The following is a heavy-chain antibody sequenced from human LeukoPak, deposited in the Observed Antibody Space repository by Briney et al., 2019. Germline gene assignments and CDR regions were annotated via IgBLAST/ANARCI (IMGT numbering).Heavy chain of an antibody. CDR2: IIPIFGTA. J-gene: IGHJ5*02. D-gene: IGHD3-22*01. CDR3: ARVPTRGYYYDSSGYYYVS. CDR1: GGTFSSYA. Sequence: ASVKVSCKASGGTFSSYAISWVRQAPGQGLEWMGGIIPIFGTANYAQKFQGRVTITADESTSTAYMELSSLRSDDTAVYYCARVPTRGYYYDSSGYYYVSWGQGTLVTVSS. V-gene: IGHV1-69*13.